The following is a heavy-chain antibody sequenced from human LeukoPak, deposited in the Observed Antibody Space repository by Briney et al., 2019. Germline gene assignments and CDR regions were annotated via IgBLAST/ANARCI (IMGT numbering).Heavy chain of an antibody. J-gene: IGHJ6*03. Sequence: PGGSLRLSCAASGFTFSSYEMNWVRQAPGKGLEWVSYISSGRPLIYYADSVKGRFTVSRDGAKSSLYLQMNSLRAEDSAVYYCARDGNRDGDMDVWGKGTTVTVSS. CDR1: GFTFSSYE. CDR3: ARDGNRDGDMDV. V-gene: IGHV3-48*03. CDR2: ISSGRPLI. D-gene: IGHD1-1*01.